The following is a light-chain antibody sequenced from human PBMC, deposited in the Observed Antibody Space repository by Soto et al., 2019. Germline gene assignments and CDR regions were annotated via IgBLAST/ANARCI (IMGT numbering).Light chain of an antibody. CDR1: QSLRSS. V-gene: IGKV3-11*01. CDR2: DAS. J-gene: IGKJ4*01. CDR3: HQRSNWPLT. Sequence: ETMMTQSPDTLSVSLGERATLSCRASQSLRSSLAWYQQKPGQAPRLLIHDASNRATGIPARFSGSGSGTDFTLTISSLEPEDFAVYYCHQRSNWPLTFGGGTKVDIK.